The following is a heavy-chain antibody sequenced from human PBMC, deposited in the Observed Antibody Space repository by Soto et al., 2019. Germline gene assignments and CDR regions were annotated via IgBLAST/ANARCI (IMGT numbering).Heavy chain of an antibody. J-gene: IGHJ4*02. Sequence: GESLKISCRGSEYSFTSYWIGWVRQMPGKGLEWMGIIHPRDSDTRYSPSFQGQVTISADMSISTAYLLWNSLKASGTAMYYCARLDYGSGSHLYYFDYWGQGTPVTVSS. V-gene: IGHV5-51*01. D-gene: IGHD3-10*01. CDR1: EYSFTSYW. CDR3: ARLDYGSGSHLYYFDY. CDR2: IHPRDSDT.